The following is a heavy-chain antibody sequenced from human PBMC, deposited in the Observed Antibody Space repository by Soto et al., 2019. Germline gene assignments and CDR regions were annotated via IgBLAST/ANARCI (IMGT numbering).Heavy chain of an antibody. CDR3: ARDHLILPAHDFFYGSDL. J-gene: IGHJ6*02. CDR1: GFTFSMYS. Sequence: PGGSLRLSCEVSGFTFSMYSMSWVRQSPGKGLEWVAKIPQEGVDGHYADSVKGRFTISRDNGKNSLYLQLNNLRAEDTAVYYCARDHLILPAHDFFYGSDLWGRGATVTVSS. D-gene: IGHD2-21*02. V-gene: IGHV3-7*03. CDR2: IPQEGVDG.